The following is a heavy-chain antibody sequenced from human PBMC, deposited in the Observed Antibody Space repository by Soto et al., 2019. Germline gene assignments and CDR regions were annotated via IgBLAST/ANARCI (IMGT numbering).Heavy chain of an antibody. CDR2: IDPSDSYT. Sequence: GESLKISCKGSGYTFTNYWISWVRQTPGKGLEWMGRIDPSDSYTNYSPSFQGHVTISADKSTSTAYLQWSSLKDSDTAMYYCARHRYYSPAYWGQGTLVTVSS. V-gene: IGHV5-10-1*01. J-gene: IGHJ1*01. CDR1: GYTFTNYW. D-gene: IGHD3-9*01. CDR3: ARHRYYSPAY.